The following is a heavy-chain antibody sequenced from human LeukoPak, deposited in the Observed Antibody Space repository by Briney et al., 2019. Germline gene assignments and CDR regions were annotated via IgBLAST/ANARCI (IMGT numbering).Heavy chain of an antibody. Sequence: GGSLRLSCAASGFTFSSYGMHWVRQAPGKGLEWVAVIWYDGSNEYYADSVKGRFTISRDNSKNTLYLQMNSLRAEDTAVYYCARELLIAVADNYYYYGMDVWGKGTTVTVSS. D-gene: IGHD6-19*01. CDR1: GFTFSSYG. CDR2: IWYDGSNE. V-gene: IGHV3-33*01. J-gene: IGHJ6*04. CDR3: ARELLIAVADNYYYYGMDV.